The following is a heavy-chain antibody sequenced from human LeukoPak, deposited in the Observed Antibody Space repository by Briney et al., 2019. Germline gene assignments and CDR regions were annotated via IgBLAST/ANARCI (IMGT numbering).Heavy chain of an antibody. CDR3: AKGGPQFFDY. CDR2: ISGSGGST. D-gene: IGHD5-24*01. CDR1: RFTFSSSA. V-gene: IGHV3-23*01. Sequence: GGSLRLSCAASRFTFSSSAMSWVRQAPGKGLEWVSTISGSGGSTYSTDSVKGRFTISRDNSKSTLYLQMNSLRVEDTALYYCAKGGPQFFDYWGQGTLVTVSS. J-gene: IGHJ4*02.